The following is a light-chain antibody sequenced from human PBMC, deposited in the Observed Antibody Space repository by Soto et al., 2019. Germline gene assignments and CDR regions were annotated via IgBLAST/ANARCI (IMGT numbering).Light chain of an antibody. CDR3: CSYTNINTAYV. V-gene: IGLV2-14*03. Sequence: QSALTQPASVSGSPGQSITISCTGTNSDVGDYNYVSWYQQFPGKAPKLVIYDVNNRPSGISDRFSGSKSGNTASLIISGLQTEDEADYYCCSYTNINTAYVFGTGNKVTVL. CDR1: NSDVGDYNY. J-gene: IGLJ1*01. CDR2: DVN.